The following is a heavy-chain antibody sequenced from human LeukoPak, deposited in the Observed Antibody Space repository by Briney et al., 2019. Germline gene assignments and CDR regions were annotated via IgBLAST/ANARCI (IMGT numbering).Heavy chain of an antibody. V-gene: IGHV3-30*04. Sequence: GGSLRLSCAASGFTFSSYAMHWVRQAPGKGLEWVAVTSYDGSNKYYADSVKGRFTISRDNSKNTLFLQMNSLTAEDTAVYYCARDSIPYYYYYMDVWGKGTTVTVSS. J-gene: IGHJ6*03. CDR1: GFTFSSYA. CDR3: ARDSIPYYYYYMDV. CDR2: TSYDGSNK. D-gene: IGHD2-2*02.